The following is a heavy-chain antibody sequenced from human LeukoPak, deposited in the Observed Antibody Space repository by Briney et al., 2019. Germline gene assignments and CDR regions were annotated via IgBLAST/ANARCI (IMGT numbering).Heavy chain of an antibody. J-gene: IGHJ3*02. D-gene: IGHD4-17*01. CDR1: GVTLSNYA. V-gene: IGHV3-23*01. CDR3: ARRPYAGAFDI. CDR2: ISSSGSGGNT. Sequence: GGSLRLSCVASGVTLSNYAMSWARQAPGKGLEWVSGISSSGSGGNTYYADSVKGRFIISRDNSKNTLYLQMSSLRVEDTAIYYCARRPYAGAFDIWGQGTMVTVSS.